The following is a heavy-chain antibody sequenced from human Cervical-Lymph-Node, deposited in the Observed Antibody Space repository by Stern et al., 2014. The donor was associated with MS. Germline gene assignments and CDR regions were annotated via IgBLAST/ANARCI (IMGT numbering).Heavy chain of an antibody. CDR1: GGTFSSYA. CDR3: ARGEYYYDSSGYFPFDY. CDR2: IIPIFGTA. J-gene: IGHJ4*02. Sequence: VQLVESGAEVKKPGSSVTVSCKASGGTFSSYAISWVRQAPGQGLEWMGGIIPIFGTANYAQKFQVRVTITADKSTSTAYMELSSLRSEDTAVYYCARGEYYYDSSGYFPFDYWGQGTLVTVSS. D-gene: IGHD3-22*01. V-gene: IGHV1-69*06.